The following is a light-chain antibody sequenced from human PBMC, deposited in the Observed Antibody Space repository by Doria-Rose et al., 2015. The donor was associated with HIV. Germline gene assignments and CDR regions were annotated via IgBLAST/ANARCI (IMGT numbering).Light chain of an antibody. Sequence: DTRVTQSPSSLSASVGDRVTITCRASQSTGSFLNWYQQKPGKAPKLLIYAASSLQNEVPSRFSGSGSGTDFTLTISSLQPEDFATYFCQQSYSTPLTFGGGTKVEIK. J-gene: IGKJ4*01. CDR3: QQSYSTPLT. CDR2: AAS. V-gene: IGKV1-39*01. CDR1: QSTGSF.